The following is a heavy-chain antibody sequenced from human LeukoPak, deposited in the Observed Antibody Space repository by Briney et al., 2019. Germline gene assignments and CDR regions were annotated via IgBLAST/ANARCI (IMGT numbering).Heavy chain of an antibody. J-gene: IGHJ6*03. CDR2: ISWDGGST. V-gene: IGHV3-43D*04. CDR1: GFTFDDYA. D-gene: IGHD4-23*01. Sequence: GGSLRLSCAASGFTFDDYAMHWVRQAPGKGLEWVSLISWDGGSTYYADSVKGRFTISRDNSKNSLYLQMNSLRAEDTALYYCAKDEAPRWHYYYMDVWGKGTTVTVSS. CDR3: AKDEAPRWHYYYMDV.